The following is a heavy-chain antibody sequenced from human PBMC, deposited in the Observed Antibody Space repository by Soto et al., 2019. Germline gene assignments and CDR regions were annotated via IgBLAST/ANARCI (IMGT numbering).Heavy chain of an antibody. J-gene: IGHJ4*02. CDR2: ISSSSSTI. D-gene: IGHD3-22*01. Sequence: GGSLRLSCAASGFTFSSYSMNWVRQAPGKGLEWVSYISSSSSTIYYADSVKGRFTISRDNAKNSLYLQMNSLRAEDTAVYYCARFLVDSSGYRTLDYWGQGTLVTVSS. V-gene: IGHV3-48*01. CDR3: ARFLVDSSGYRTLDY. CDR1: GFTFSSYS.